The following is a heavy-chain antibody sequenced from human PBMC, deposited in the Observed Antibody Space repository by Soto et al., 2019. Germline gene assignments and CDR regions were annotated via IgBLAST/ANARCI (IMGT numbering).Heavy chain of an antibody. Sequence: VGSLRLSCAASGFTFSDYYMSWIRQAPGKGLEWVSYISSSISYTNYADSVKGRFTISRDNAKNSLYLQMNSLRAEDTAVYYCARDQGSGSSGYPDYWGQRTLVTVSS. CDR2: ISSSISYT. D-gene: IGHD3-22*01. J-gene: IGHJ4*02. V-gene: IGHV3-11*06. CDR1: GFTFSDYY. CDR3: ARDQGSGSSGYPDY.